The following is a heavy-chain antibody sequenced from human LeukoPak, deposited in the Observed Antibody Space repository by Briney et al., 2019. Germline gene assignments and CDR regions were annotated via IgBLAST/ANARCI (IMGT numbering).Heavy chain of an antibody. CDR1: GFTFSGYA. CDR2: ISYDGSNK. CDR3: AREGDCGGDCHIDY. J-gene: IGHJ4*02. Sequence: GGSLRLSCVASGFTFSGYAMHWVRQAPGKGLEWVAVISYDGSNKYYADSVKGRFTISRDNSKNTLYLQMNSLRAEDTAVYYCAREGDCGGDCHIDYWGQGTLVTVSS. D-gene: IGHD2-21*02. V-gene: IGHV3-30-3*01.